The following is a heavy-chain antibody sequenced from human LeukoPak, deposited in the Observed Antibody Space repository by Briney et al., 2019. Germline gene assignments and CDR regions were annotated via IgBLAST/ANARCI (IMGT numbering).Heavy chain of an antibody. CDR2: ISSSSSYI. CDR1: GFTFSSYS. D-gene: IGHD5-18*01. Sequence: GGSLRLSCAGPGFTFSSYSMNWVRQAPGKGLEWVSCISSSSSYIYYADSVKGRFTISRDNAKNSLYLQMNSLRAEDTAVYYCATSPVYSYGHPYYFDYWGQGTLVTVSS. CDR3: ATSPVYSYGHPYYFDY. J-gene: IGHJ4*02. V-gene: IGHV3-21*01.